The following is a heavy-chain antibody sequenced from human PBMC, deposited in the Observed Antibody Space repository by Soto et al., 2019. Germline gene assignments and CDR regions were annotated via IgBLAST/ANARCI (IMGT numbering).Heavy chain of an antibody. J-gene: IGHJ4*02. CDR3: AGDAISASWLDY. Sequence: SETLSLTCTVSGGSVSSYYWSWLRQPPGKGLEWIGYVFHSSGARYNPSFKSRVTMSVDTSKNQFSLKLSSVTAADTAVYYCAGDAISASWLDYWGQGTLVTVSS. V-gene: IGHV4-59*02. D-gene: IGHD6-19*01. CDR2: VFHSSGA. CDR1: GGSVSSYY.